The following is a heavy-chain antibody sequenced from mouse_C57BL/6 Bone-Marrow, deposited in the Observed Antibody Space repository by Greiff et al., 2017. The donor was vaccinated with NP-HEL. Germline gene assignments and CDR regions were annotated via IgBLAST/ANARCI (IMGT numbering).Heavy chain of an antibody. CDR3: ARDLDYGSSAY. D-gene: IGHD1-1*01. Sequence: EVQLVESGGGLVKPGGSLKLSCAASGFTFSSYAMSWVRQTPEKRLAWVATISDGGSYNYSPDNVTVRFTISRDNAKTNLYLQMSHLKSEDTAMYYCARDLDYGSSAYWGQGTLVTVSA. CDR1: GFTFSSYA. V-gene: IGHV5-4*01. J-gene: IGHJ3*01. CDR2: ISDGGSYN.